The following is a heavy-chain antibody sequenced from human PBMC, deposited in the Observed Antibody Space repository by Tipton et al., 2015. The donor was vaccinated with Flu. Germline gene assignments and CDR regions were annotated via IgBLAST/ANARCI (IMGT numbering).Heavy chain of an antibody. D-gene: IGHD2-2*01. CDR2: IKSKTDGGTT. CDR1: GFTFSNAW. CDR3: TTENQLLIYYGMDV. Sequence: SLRLSCAASGFTFSNAWISWVRQAPGKGLEWVGRIKSKTDGGTTDYAAPVKGRFTTSRDDSKNTLYLQMNSLKTEDTAVYYCTTENQLLIYYGMDVWGQGTTVTVSS. J-gene: IGHJ6*02. V-gene: IGHV3-15*01.